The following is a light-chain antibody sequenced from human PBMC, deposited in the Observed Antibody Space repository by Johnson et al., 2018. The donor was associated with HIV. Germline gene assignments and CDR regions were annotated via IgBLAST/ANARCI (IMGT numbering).Light chain of an antibody. CDR2: DNN. J-gene: IGLJ1*01. CDR3: GTWDSGLSSYV. V-gene: IGLV1-51*01. CDR1: SSNIGNNY. Sequence: QSVLTQPPSVSAAPGQKVTISCSGSSSNIGNNYVSWYQQLPGTAPKLLIYDNNKRPSGIPDRFSGPKSGTSATLGITGLQTGDEADYYRGTWDSGLSSYVFATGTKVTVL.